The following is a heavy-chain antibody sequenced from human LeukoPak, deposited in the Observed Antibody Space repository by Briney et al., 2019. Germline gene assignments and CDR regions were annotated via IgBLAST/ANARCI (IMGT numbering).Heavy chain of an antibody. D-gene: IGHD1-14*01. CDR2: ISAYNGNT. CDR3: ARVNLRPIIKFFDY. Sequence: ASVKVSCEASGDTFTSYAISWVRQAPGQGLEWMGWISAYNGNTNYAQNLQGRVTLTTDTSTSTAYMELRSLRSDDTAVYYCARVNLRPIIKFFDYWGQGTLVTVSS. CDR1: GDTFTSYA. V-gene: IGHV1-18*01. J-gene: IGHJ4*02.